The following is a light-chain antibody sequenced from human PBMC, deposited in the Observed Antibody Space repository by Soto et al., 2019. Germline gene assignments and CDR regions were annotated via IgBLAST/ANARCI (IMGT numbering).Light chain of an antibody. CDR3: QESYSIPKT. Sequence: DIQMTQSPSSLSASVGDRVPINCRASQSISSYLNWYQQKPGKAPKLLIRVASSLQSGVPSRFSGSGSGTDFTLTISSLQPEDFATYYCQESYSIPKTFGQGTTVEI. CDR1: QSISSY. J-gene: IGKJ1*01. CDR2: VAS. V-gene: IGKV1-39*01.